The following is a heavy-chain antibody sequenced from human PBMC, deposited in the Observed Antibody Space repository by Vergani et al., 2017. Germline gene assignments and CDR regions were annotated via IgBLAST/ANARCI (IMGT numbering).Heavy chain of an antibody. CDR2: IYHGENT. Sequence: QVQLQESGPGLVKPSETLSLTCTVSGYSISSDYYWGWIRQSPGKELEWLGSIYHGENTFYNPSLKSRVAISADTSKNHLSLKVTSVTAADTAVDYCAKMAIASVEKVGVLWGKGPQLTVPS. D-gene: IGHD1-26*01. CDR3: AKMAIASVEKVGVL. J-gene: IGHJ1*01. CDR1: GYSISSDYY. V-gene: IGHV4-38-2*02.